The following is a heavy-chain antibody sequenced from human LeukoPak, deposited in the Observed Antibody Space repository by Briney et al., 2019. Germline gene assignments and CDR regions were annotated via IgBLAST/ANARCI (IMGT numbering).Heavy chain of an antibody. J-gene: IGHJ6*02. CDR3: ARHTSYYYYYGMDV. CDR2: IYYSGST. CDR1: GGSISSSSYY. V-gene: IGHV4-39*01. Sequence: SETLSLTCTVSGGSISSSSYYWGWIRQPPGKGLEWIGSIYYSGSTYYNPSLKSRVTISVDTSKNQFSLKLSSVTAADTAVYYCARHTSYYYYYGMDVWGQGTTVTVSS.